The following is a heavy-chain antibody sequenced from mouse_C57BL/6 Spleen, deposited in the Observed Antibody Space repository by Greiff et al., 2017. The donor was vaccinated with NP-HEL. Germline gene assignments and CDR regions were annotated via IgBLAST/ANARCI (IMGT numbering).Heavy chain of an antibody. CDR3: ARWDYDGVAC. D-gene: IGHD2-4*01. V-gene: IGHV1-54*01. CDR2: INPGGGGT. Sequence: VQLQQSGAELVRPGTSVKVSCKASGYAFTNYLIEWVKQRPGQGLEWIGVINPGGGGTNYNEKFKGKATLTADKSSSTAYMQLSSLTSEDSAVYFCARWDYDGVACWGHGTLVTVSA. CDR1: GYAFTNYL. J-gene: IGHJ3*01.